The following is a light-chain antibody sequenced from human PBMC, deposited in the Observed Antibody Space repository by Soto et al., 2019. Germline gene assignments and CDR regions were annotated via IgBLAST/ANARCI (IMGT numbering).Light chain of an antibody. J-gene: IGLJ1*01. Sequence: QSALTQPPSASGSPGRSVTISCTGTSSDVGGYNYVSWYQQYPGKAPKLMIYEVSKRPSGVPDRFSGSKSGNTASLTVSGLQAEDEADYYCSSYAGSNEGVFGTGTKVTVL. V-gene: IGLV2-8*01. CDR3: SSYAGSNEGV. CDR2: EVS. CDR1: SSDVGGYNY.